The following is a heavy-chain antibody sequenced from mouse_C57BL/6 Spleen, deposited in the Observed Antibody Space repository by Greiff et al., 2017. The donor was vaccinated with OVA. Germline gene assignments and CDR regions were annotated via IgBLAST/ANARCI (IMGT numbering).Heavy chain of an antibody. J-gene: IGHJ4*01. Sequence: QVQLQQPGAELVRPGSSVKLSCKASGYTFTSYWMHWVKQRPIQGLEWIGNIDPSDSETHYNQKFKDKATLTVDKSSSTDYMQLSSLTSEDSAVYYCARGMVTMDYWGQGTSVTVSS. CDR3: ARGMVTMDY. V-gene: IGHV1-52*01. D-gene: IGHD2-2*01. CDR2: IDPSDSET. CDR1: GYTFTSYW.